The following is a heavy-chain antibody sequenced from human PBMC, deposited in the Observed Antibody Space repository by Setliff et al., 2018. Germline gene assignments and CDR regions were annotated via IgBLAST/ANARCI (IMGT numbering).Heavy chain of an antibody. D-gene: IGHD2-8*01. CDR2: ISGYTGNT. J-gene: IGHJ4*02. V-gene: IGHV1-18*01. CDR3: SRLVRYCTTTTCQRASGAEF. CDR1: GYTFSNYG. Sequence: ASVKVSCKASGYTFSNYGITWVRQAPGQGLEWMGWISGYTGNTNYAQKLQGRVTMTTDTSTSTAYMELRSLRSDDTAAYYCSRLVRYCTTTTCQRASGAEFWGQGTLVTVSS.